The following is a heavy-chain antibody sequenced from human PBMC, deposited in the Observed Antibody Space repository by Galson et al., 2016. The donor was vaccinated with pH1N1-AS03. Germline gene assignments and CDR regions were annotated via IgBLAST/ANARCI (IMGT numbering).Heavy chain of an antibody. CDR2: IYHSGST. CDR3: AREKGSPSSWYYYAMDV. CDR1: GGSVSSGHYY. Sequence: SETLSLTCTVSGGSVSSGHYYWSWIRQPPGKGLEWIGYIYHSGSTNYNPSLKSRVTISVDTSKNQFSLKLSSVTAADTAIYYCAREKGSPSSWYYYAMDVWGQGTTVTVSS. V-gene: IGHV4-61*01. J-gene: IGHJ6*02. D-gene: IGHD6-13*01.